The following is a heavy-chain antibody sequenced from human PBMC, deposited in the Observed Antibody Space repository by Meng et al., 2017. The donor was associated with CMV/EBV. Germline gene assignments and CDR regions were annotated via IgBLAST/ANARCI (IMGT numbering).Heavy chain of an antibody. J-gene: IGHJ4*02. CDR1: GSPFTGYY. CDR3: ARESNVDTAMVDY. Sequence: RASGSPFTGYYMPWVRQAPGQGLEWMGWINPNSGGTNYAQKFQGRVTMTRDTSISTAYLELSRLRSDDTAVYYCARESNVDTAMVDYWGQGTLVTVSS. V-gene: IGHV1-2*02. D-gene: IGHD5-18*01. CDR2: INPNSGGT.